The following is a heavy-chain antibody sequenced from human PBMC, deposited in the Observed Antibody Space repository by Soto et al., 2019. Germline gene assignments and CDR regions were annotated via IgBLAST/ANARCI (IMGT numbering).Heavy chain of an antibody. D-gene: IGHD3-10*01. CDR3: ARVSGTMVRGHGMDV. V-gene: IGHV1-18*01. Sequence: QVQLVQSGAEVKKPGASVKVSCKASGYTFTSYGISWVRQAPGQGLEWMGWISAYNGNTNYAQKLQGRVTMTTDTPTSTAYMELSSLRSDDTAVYYCARVSGTMVRGHGMDVWGQGTTFTVSS. J-gene: IGHJ6*02. CDR1: GYTFTSYG. CDR2: ISAYNGNT.